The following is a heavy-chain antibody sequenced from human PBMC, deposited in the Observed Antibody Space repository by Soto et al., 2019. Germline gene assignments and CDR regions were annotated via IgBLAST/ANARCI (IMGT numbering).Heavy chain of an antibody. CDR3: PGGSRAVAGTGGVYFDY. Sequence: QVQLPQWGAGLLKPSETLSLTCAVYGGSFSGYYWSWIRQPPGKGLEWIGEINHSGSTNYSPSLNSPVTITVATSTNQFSLRLSSVPAARGAVYYCPGGSRAVAGTGGVYFDYWGQATLVTVSS. CDR1: GGSFSGYY. J-gene: IGHJ4*02. V-gene: IGHV4-34*01. CDR2: INHSGST. D-gene: IGHD6-19*01.